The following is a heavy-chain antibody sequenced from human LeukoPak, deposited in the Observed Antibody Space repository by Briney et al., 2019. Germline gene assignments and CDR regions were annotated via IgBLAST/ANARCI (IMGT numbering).Heavy chain of an antibody. CDR1: GLNFNNAW. Sequence: SGGSLRLSCAASGLNFNNAWMSWVRQAPGKGLEWVGRIKSKTAGGITDYAAPVKGRFTISRDDSENTLYLKMNSVKTEDIGVYYCTTGGSGTGPLDYWGQGTLVTVSS. V-gene: IGHV3-15*05. J-gene: IGHJ4*02. CDR2: IKSKTAGGIT. D-gene: IGHD6-13*01. CDR3: TTGGSGTGPLDY.